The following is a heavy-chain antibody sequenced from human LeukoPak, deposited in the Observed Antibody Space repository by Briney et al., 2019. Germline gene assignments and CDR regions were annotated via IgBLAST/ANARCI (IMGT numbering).Heavy chain of an antibody. J-gene: IGHJ4*02. V-gene: IGHV4-59*01. CDR2: IYYSGST. CDR3: ARDSNDSSIPCFDY. Sequence: PPETLSLTCTVSGGSIGNYYLSWIRQPPGKGLEWIGDIYYSGSTNYKSSLKSRITISVDTSKNQISLQLSSVTAADATVYYCARDSNDSSIPCFDYWGQGSLVSVSS. CDR1: GGSIGNYY. D-gene: IGHD3-22*01.